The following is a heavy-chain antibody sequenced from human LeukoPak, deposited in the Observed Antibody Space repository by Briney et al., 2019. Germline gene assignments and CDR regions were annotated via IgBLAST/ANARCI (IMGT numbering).Heavy chain of an antibody. D-gene: IGHD1-14*01. CDR2: FSHNVGT. CDR1: GGSISTCGYY. CDR3: TRDAPSEPDDA. J-gene: IGHJ5*02. V-gene: IGHV4-39*02. Sequence: SETLSLTCSVSGGSISTCGYYWGWIRQSPGMGLEWIGSFSHNVGTYYNPPLRIRVTISVDTSKSLFSLQINSGTAADTAVYYCTRDAPSEPDDAWGQGTLVTVSS.